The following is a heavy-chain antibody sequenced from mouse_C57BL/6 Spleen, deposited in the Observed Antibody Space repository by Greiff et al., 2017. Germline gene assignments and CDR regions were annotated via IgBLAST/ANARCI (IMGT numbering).Heavy chain of an antibody. CDR3: ARESHLYYAMDY. Sequence: VQLQQPGAELVKPGASVKLSCKASGYTFTSYWMHWVKQRPGQGLEWIGMIHPNSGSTNYNEKFKSKATLTVDKSSSTAYMQLSSLTSEDSAVYYCARESHLYYAMDYWGQGTSVTVSS. J-gene: IGHJ4*01. D-gene: IGHD6-1*01. V-gene: IGHV1-64*01. CDR1: GYTFTSYW. CDR2: IHPNSGST.